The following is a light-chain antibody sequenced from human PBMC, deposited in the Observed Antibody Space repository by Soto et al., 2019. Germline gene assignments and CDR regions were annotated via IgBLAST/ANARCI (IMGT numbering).Light chain of an antibody. CDR3: QQYNNWPPST. CDR1: QSVSSN. V-gene: IGKV3-15*01. CDR2: GAS. J-gene: IGKJ1*01. Sequence: EIVMTQSPATLSVSPGERATLSCRASQSVSSNLAWYQQKPGQAPRLLIYGASTRATGIPARFSGSGSGTEFTPTIGSLQSEDFAVYYCQQYNNWPPSTFGQGTKVDI.